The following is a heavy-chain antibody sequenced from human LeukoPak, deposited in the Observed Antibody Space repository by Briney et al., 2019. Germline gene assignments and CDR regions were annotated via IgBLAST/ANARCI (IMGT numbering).Heavy chain of an antibody. CDR3: ARGRGNHFFFDY. J-gene: IGHJ4*02. D-gene: IGHD1-14*01. V-gene: IGHV3-20*04. CDR2: INWNGGST. CDR1: GFSFSSYG. Sequence: GGSLRLSCAGSGFSFSSYGMSWVRQAPGKGLEWVSGINWNGGSTGYADSVKGRFTISRDNAKNSLYLQMNSLRAEDTALYYCARGRGNHFFFDYWGQGTLVTVSS.